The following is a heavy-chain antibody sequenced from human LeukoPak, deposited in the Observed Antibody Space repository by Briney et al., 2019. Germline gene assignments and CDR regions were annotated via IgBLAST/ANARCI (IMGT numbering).Heavy chain of an antibody. CDR3: ARASIAVAGTPPYFDY. J-gene: IGHJ4*02. CDR1: GESFSGFY. CDR2: INHGGST. V-gene: IGHV4-34*01. D-gene: IGHD6-19*01. Sequence: NTSETLSLTCAVYGESFSGFYWSWIRQSPGKGLEWIGEINHGGSTNYNPSLKSRVTMSVDTSKNQFSLKLSSVTAADTAVYYCARASIAVAGTPPYFDYWGQGTLVTVSS.